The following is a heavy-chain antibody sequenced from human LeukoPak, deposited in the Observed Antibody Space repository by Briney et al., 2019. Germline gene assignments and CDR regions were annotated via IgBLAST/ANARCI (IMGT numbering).Heavy chain of an antibody. CDR1: GFTFSSYA. Sequence: GRSLRLSCAASGFTFSSYAMHWVRQAPGKGLEWVAVISYDGSNKYYADSVKGRFTISRDNSKNTLYLQMNSLRAEDTAVYYCARTLAEQQLGRIYCYYGMDVWGKGTTVTVSS. CDR3: ARTLAEQQLGRIYCYYGMDV. CDR2: ISYDGSNK. D-gene: IGHD6-13*01. V-gene: IGHV3-30*04. J-gene: IGHJ6*04.